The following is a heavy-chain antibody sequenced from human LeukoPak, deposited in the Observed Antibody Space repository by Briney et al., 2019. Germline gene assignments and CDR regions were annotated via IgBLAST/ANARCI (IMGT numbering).Heavy chain of an antibody. D-gene: IGHD6-13*01. CDR3: ASGRGYSSSWHDY. J-gene: IGHJ4*02. CDR2: IYHSGST. Sequence: SETLSLTCAVSGGSLSSGGYSWGWVRQPPGTGLEWIGYIYHSGSTYYNPSLKSRVTISVDRSKNQFSLKLSSVTAADTAVYYCASGRGYSSSWHDYWGQGTLVTVSS. CDR1: GGSLSSGGYS. V-gene: IGHV4-30-2*01.